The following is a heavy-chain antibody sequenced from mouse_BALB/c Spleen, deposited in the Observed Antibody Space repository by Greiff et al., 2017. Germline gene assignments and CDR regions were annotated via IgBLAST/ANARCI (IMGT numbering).Heavy chain of an antibody. CDR1: GFTFSSYA. J-gene: IGHJ2*01. CDR3: ARGMGYYGSSYGY. V-gene: IGHV5-6-5*01. D-gene: IGHD1-1*01. CDR2: ISSGGST. Sequence: EVKLVESGGGLVKPGGSLKLSCAASGFTFSSYAMSWVRQTPEKRLEWVASISSGGSTYYPDSVKGRFTISRDNARNILYLQMSSLRSEDTAMYYCARGMGYYGSSYGYWGQGTTLTVSS.